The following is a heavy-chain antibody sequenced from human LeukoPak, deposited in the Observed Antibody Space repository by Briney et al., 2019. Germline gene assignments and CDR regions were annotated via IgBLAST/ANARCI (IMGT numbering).Heavy chain of an antibody. CDR2: IIPIFGTA. CDR3: ARGDSGSYSELFDY. CDR1: GGTFSSYA. J-gene: IGHJ4*02. V-gene: IGHV1-69*01. D-gene: IGHD1-26*01. Sequence: SVKVSCKASGGTFSSYAISWVRQATGQGLEWMGGIIPIFGTANYAQKFQGRVTITADESTSTAYMELSSLRSEDTAVYYCARGDSGSYSELFDYWGQGTLVTVSS.